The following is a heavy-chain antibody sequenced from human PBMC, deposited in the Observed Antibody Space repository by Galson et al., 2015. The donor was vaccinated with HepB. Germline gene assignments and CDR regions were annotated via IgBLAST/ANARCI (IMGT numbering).Heavy chain of an antibody. D-gene: IGHD5-18*01. J-gene: IGHJ6*03. V-gene: IGHV2-70*04. CDR3: ARNHYGGTAMDDYYYMDV. CDR2: IDWDDDK. CDR1: GFSLNTSGMR. Sequence: PALVTPTQTLTLSCTFSGFSLNTSGMRVSRIRQPPGKALEWLARIDWDDDKFYSTSLKTRLTTSKDTSKNQVVLTMTNMDPVDTATYYCARNHYGGTAMDDYYYMDVWGKGTTVTVSS.